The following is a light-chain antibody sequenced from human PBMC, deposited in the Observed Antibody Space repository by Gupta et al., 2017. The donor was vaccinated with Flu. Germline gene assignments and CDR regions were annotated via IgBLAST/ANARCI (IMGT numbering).Light chain of an antibody. CDR1: SSKVGNNY. V-gene: IGLV1-51*01. Sequence: QSVLTQPPSVSAAPGQKVTISCSGSSSKVGNNYVSCYHPRPEPAPNLLIYDNNKRPSGIPARFSGSKSGTSATLGNTGLQTGEEADYYCGTWDSSRSAVVFGGGTKLTVL. CDR2: DNN. J-gene: IGLJ2*01. CDR3: GTWDSSRSAVV.